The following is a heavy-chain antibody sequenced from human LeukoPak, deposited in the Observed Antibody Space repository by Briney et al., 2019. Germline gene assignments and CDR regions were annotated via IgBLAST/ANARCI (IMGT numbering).Heavy chain of an antibody. CDR3: AKSSIMFAAGRLGSIDF. Sequence: GGSLRLSCAASGFAFNDFAMYWVRQASGKGLDWVALIRRDGSHKYYAHSIKGRFTISRDNSKNTLYLQMSSLRAEDTAVYYCAKSSIMFAAGRLGSIDFWGQGTLVTVSS. V-gene: IGHV3-30*02. D-gene: IGHD6-25*01. CDR2: IRRDGSHK. J-gene: IGHJ4*02. CDR1: GFAFNDFA.